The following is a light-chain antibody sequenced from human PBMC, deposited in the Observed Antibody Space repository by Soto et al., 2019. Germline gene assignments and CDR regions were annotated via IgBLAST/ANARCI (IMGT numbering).Light chain of an antibody. CDR2: GAS. CDR3: QQYGSSPPVT. V-gene: IGKV3-20*01. J-gene: IGKJ4*01. Sequence: ELVLTQSPGNLSLSPGERATLSCRASQSVSSSYLAWYQQKPGQAPRLLLSGASDRATGIPDRFSGSGSGTDFTLTISRLEPEDFAVYYCQQYGSSPPVTFGGGTKVDIK. CDR1: QSVSSSY.